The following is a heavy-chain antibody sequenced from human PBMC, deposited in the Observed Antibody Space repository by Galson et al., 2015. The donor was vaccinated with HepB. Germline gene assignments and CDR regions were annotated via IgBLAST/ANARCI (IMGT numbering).Heavy chain of an antibody. J-gene: IGHJ4*02. Sequence: SLRLSCAASGFTVSSNYMSWVRHAPGKELEWASTISGSGGRTYSADSVKGRFTISRVNSKNTLYLQMNGLRAEDTALYYCATGSNGDYDYWGQGTLVTVSS. V-gene: IGHV3-23*01. CDR2: ISGSGGRT. CDR1: GFTVSSNY. CDR3: ATGSNGDYDY. D-gene: IGHD4-17*01.